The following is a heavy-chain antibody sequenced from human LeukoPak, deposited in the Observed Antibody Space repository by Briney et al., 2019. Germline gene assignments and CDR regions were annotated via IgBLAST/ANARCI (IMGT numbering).Heavy chain of an antibody. J-gene: IGHJ4*02. CDR1: GFTFSNYA. CDR3: ARAQTLMTVDY. Sequence: GGSLRLSCAASGFTFSNYAMNWVRQAPGKGLEWVSGISGGGISSYYADSVKGRFTISRDNAKNSLYLQMNRLRAEETAVYYCARAQTLMTVDYWGQGTLVTVSS. D-gene: IGHD2-21*02. V-gene: IGHV3-23*01. CDR2: ISGGGISS.